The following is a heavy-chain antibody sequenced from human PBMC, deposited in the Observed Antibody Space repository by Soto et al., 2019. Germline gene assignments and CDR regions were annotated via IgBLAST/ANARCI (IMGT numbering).Heavy chain of an antibody. Sequence: PGGSLRLSCAASGFTFSTHAMHWVHQAPGKGLEWVALISYDGSNKYYADSVKGRFTISRDNSKNTLYLQMNSLRVEDTAVYYCARGTSGGWKLGYYYYGMDVWGQGNTVTVSS. CDR1: GFTFSTHA. CDR2: ISYDGSNK. J-gene: IGHJ6*02. V-gene: IGHV3-30-3*01. CDR3: ARGTSGGWKLGYYYYGMDV. D-gene: IGHD1-1*01.